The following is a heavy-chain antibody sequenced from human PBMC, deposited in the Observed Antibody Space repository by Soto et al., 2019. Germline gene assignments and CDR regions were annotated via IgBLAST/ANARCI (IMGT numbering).Heavy chain of an antibody. J-gene: IGHJ6*02. Sequence: ASETLSLTCTVSGGSISSYYWSWIRQPPGRGLEWIGYIYYSGSTNYNPSLKSRVTISVDTSKNQFSLKLSSVTAADTAVYYCARVPYGSGSYKYYYYGMDVWGQGTTVTVSS. V-gene: IGHV4-59*01. CDR2: IYYSGST. D-gene: IGHD3-10*01. CDR3: ARVPYGSGSYKYYYYGMDV. CDR1: GGSISSYY.